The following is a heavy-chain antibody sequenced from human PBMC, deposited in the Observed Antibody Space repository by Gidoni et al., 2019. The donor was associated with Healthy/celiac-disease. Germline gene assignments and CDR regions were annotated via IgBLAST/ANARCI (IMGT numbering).Heavy chain of an antibody. D-gene: IGHD2-15*01. CDR1: GFIFSSYA. V-gene: IGHV3-23*01. CDR3: AKKSGGSIRSGGMDV. J-gene: IGHJ6*02. CDR2: ISGSGGGT. Sequence: EVQLLESGGGLVQPGGSLRLSCAASGFIFSSYAMNWVRQAPGKGLEWVSTISGSGGGTYYADSVKGRFTISRDNSKNTVYLQMNSLRAEDTALYYCAKKSGGSIRSGGMDVWGQGTTVTVSS.